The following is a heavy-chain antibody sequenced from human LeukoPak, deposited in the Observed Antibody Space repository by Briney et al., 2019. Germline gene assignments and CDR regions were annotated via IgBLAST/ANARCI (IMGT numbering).Heavy chain of an antibody. V-gene: IGHV3-11*01. CDR1: GFTFSDYY. CDR2: ISSSSSTI. J-gene: IGHJ3*02. CDR3: ARSRTRDVFDI. Sequence: GGSLRLSCVASGFTFSDYYMIWIRQAPGKGLEWVSYISSSSSTIYYADSVKGRFTISRDNAKNSLYLQMSSLRAEDTAVYYCARSRTRDVFDIWGQGTMVTVSS.